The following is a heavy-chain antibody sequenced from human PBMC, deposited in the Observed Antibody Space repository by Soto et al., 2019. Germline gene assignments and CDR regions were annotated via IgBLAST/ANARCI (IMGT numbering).Heavy chain of an antibody. CDR1: GGTFINYA. CDR2: IIPLFDTT. CDR3: GRLIVGVAGNMAHYYSAIDV. V-gene: IGHV1-69*01. J-gene: IGHJ6*02. Sequence: QVQLVQSGAEVKKPGSSVKVSCEASGGTFINYAFTWVRQAPGQGLEWMGGIIPLFDTTNYAQRFQGRVTITADESTSTAYMELSSLRSEDTAVYFCGRLIVGVAGNMAHYYSAIDVWGQGTTVIVSS. D-gene: IGHD3-3*01.